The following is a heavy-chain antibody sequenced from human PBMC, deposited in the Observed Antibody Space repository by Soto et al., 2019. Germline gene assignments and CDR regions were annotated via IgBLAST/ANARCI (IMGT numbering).Heavy chain of an antibody. V-gene: IGHV3-23*01. Sequence: EVQLLESGGCLVQPGGSLRLSCAASGLTFSRYALSWARQAPGKGLEWVADIDDSGVSTYYSDYVKYRLTIARDNSKNTLYLQMGSLRAEDTAVYYCVKGQSSSWSQTGGMDVWGQGTTVTVSS. CDR3: VKGQSSSWSQTGGMDV. CDR1: GLTFSRYA. D-gene: IGHD2-2*01. CDR2: IDDSGVST. J-gene: IGHJ6*02.